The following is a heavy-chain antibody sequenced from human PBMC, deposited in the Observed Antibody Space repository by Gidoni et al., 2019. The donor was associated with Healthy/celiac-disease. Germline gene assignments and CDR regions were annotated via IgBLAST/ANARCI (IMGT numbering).Heavy chain of an antibody. V-gene: IGHV3-30*04. Sequence: QVQLVESGGGVVQPGRSLRLSCPASGFPFIIYAMHWGRQAPGKGLEWVAVISYDGSNKYYADAVKGRFTISRDNSKNTLYLKMNSLRAEDTAVYYCASAGIAVENLWYFDYWGQGTLVTVSS. CDR2: ISYDGSNK. D-gene: IGHD6-19*01. CDR1: GFPFIIYA. CDR3: ASAGIAVENLWYFDY. J-gene: IGHJ4*02.